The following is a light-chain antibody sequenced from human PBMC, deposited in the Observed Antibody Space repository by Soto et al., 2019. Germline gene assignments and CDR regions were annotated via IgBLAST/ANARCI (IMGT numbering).Light chain of an antibody. Sequence: EIVLTQSPDTLSLSPGERSTLSCVARQSVSTNLAWYQHKTGQAPLLLISGASNRATGIPDRFSGSGSETDFTLTISRLEPEDFALYYCQHYHHGQPIAVGLGTRLEIK. CDR1: QSVSTN. V-gene: IGKV3-20*01. CDR3: QHYHHGQPIA. J-gene: IGKJ5*01. CDR2: GAS.